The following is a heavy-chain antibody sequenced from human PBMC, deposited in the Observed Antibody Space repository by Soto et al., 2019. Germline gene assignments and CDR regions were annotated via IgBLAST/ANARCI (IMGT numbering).Heavy chain of an antibody. CDR2: IYPGDSDT. CDR1: GYSFTSYW. CDR3: ARHISSGWYGGDYFDY. Sequence: GESLKISCKGSGYSFTSYWIGWVRQMPGKGLEWMGIIYPGDSDTRYSPSFQGQVTISADKSISTAYLQWSSLKASDTAMYYCARHISSGWYGGDYFDYWGQGTLVTVSS. D-gene: IGHD6-19*01. J-gene: IGHJ4*02. V-gene: IGHV5-51*01.